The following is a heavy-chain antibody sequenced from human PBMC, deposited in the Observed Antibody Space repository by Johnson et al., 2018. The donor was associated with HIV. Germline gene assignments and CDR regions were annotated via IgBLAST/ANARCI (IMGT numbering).Heavy chain of an antibody. CDR1: GFTFSNYA. V-gene: IGHV3-64*04. J-gene: IGHJ3*02. CDR2: ISSNGGST. CDR3: ANALGI. Sequence: QVQLVESGGGLVQPGGSLRLSCAASGFTFSNYAMHWVRQAPGKGLEYVSAISSNGGSTYYANSVKGRFTISRDNSKNTVYLQMNSLRTEDTAVYYCANALGIWGQGTMVTVSS.